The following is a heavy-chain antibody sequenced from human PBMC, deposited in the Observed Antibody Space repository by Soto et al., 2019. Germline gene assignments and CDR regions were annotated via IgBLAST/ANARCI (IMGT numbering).Heavy chain of an antibody. CDR2: IDPSDSYT. CDR3: ARHNLYYDFWSGYEDY. Sequence: GESLKISCKGSGYSFTRYWISWVRQMPGKGLEWMGRIDPSDSYTNYSPSFQGHVTISADKSISTAYLQWSSLKASDTAMYYCARHNLYYDFWSGYEDYWGQGTLVTVSS. CDR1: GYSFTRYW. J-gene: IGHJ4*02. V-gene: IGHV5-10-1*01. D-gene: IGHD3-3*01.